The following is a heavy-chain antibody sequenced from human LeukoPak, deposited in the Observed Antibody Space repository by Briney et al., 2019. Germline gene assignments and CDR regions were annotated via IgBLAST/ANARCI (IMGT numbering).Heavy chain of an antibody. CDR2: IYYSGSI. Sequence: PSETLSLTCTVSGGSISSYYWSWIRQPPGKGLEWIGYIYYSGSINYNPSLKSRVTISVDTSKNQFSLKLSSVTAADTAVYYCARDRGYYDILTGHGVFDYWGQGTLVTVSS. CDR1: GGSISSYY. J-gene: IGHJ4*02. D-gene: IGHD3-9*01. V-gene: IGHV4-59*01. CDR3: ARDRGYYDILTGHGVFDY.